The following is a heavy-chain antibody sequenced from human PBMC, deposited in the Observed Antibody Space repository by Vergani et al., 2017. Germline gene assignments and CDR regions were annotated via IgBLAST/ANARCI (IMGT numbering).Heavy chain of an antibody. J-gene: IGHJ4*02. CDR3: VKERVSGWYDFDY. D-gene: IGHD6-19*01. V-gene: IGHV3-64D*08. CDR1: GFTFSNYA. CDR2: ISSDGAST. Sequence: EVQLVESGGGLVQPGGSLTLSCSASGFTFSNYAMHWVRQAPGKGLDYVSGISSDGASTYYADSVKGRFTISRDSSMSTLHLHMSSLGIEDTALYYCVKERVSGWYDFDYWGQGTLVTVSS.